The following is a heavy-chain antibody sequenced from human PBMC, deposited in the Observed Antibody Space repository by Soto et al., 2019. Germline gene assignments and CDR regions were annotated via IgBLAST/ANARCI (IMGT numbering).Heavy chain of an antibody. Sequence: GGSLRLSCAASGFTFSSYAMNWVRQAPGKGLEWVSSISGSASSTYYADSVKGWFTISRDNSRNTLYLQMNSLRAEDTAVYYCAKDGLGATYYFDYWGQGTLVTVSS. J-gene: IGHJ4*02. CDR1: GFTFSSYA. CDR2: ISGSASST. V-gene: IGHV3-23*01. CDR3: AKDGLGATYYFDY. D-gene: IGHD1-26*01.